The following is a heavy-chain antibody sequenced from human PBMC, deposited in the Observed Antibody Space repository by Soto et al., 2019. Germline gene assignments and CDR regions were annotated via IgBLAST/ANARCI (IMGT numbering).Heavy chain of an antibody. Sequence: QVRLVESGGGVVQPGRSLRLSCAASGFTFSSYGMHWVRQAPGKGLEWVAVIWYDGSNKYYADSVKGRFTISRDNSKNTLYLQMNSLRAEDTAVFYCARDSYYFGSGSYGNWFDPWGQGTLVTVSS. J-gene: IGHJ5*02. V-gene: IGHV3-33*01. CDR1: GFTFSSYG. CDR3: ARDSYYFGSGSYGNWFDP. D-gene: IGHD3-10*01. CDR2: IWYDGSNK.